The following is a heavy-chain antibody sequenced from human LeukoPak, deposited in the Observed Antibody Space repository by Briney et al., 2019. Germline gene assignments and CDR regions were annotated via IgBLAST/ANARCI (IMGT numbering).Heavy chain of an antibody. CDR2: ISSSSSYI. CDR3: ARERVSGRGYLDY. CDR1: GFTFSSYS. Sequence: GGSLRLSCVASGFTFSSYSMNWVRQAPGKGLEWVSSISSSSSYIYYVDSVKGRFTISRDNAKNSLYLQMNSLRAEDTAVYYCARERVSGRGYLDYWGQGTLVTVSS. J-gene: IGHJ4*02. D-gene: IGHD3-10*01. V-gene: IGHV3-21*01.